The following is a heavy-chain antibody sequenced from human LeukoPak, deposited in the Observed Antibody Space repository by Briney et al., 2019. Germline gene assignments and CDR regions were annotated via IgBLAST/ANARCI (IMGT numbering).Heavy chain of an antibody. CDR2: IYHSGST. Sequence: SGTLSLTCTVSGYSISSGYYWGWIRQPPGKGLEWIGSIYHSGSTNYNPSLKSRVTISVDTSKNQFSLKLSSVTAADTAVYYCARGRGMIVAWGQGTLVTVSS. CDR3: ARGRGMIVA. V-gene: IGHV4-38-2*02. J-gene: IGHJ5*02. D-gene: IGHD3-22*01. CDR1: GYSISSGYY.